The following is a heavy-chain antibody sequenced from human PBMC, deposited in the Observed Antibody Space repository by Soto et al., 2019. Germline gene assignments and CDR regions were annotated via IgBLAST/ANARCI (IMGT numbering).Heavy chain of an antibody. D-gene: IGHD6-6*01. V-gene: IGHV3-21*01. CDR2: ISSSSSYI. J-gene: IGHJ6*02. CDR1: GFTFSSYS. CDR3: ARWEVGSSRWIPSYYYYYGMDV. Sequence: PGGSLRLACAASGFTFSSYSMNWVRQAPGKGLEWVSSISSSSSYIYYADSVKGRFTISRDNAKNSLYLQMNSLRAEDTAVYYCARWEVGSSRWIPSYYYYYGMDVWGQGTTVTVSS.